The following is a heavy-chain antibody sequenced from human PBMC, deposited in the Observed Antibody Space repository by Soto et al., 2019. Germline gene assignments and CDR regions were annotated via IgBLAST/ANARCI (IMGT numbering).Heavy chain of an antibody. CDR2: IIPILGIA. J-gene: IGHJ6*02. V-gene: IGHV1-69*08. Sequence: QVQLVQSGAEVKKPGSSVKVSCKASGGTFSSYTISWVRQAPGQGLEWMGRIIPILGIANYAQKFQGRVTITADKSTSTAYMELSSLRSADTAVYYCARERITMVRGAASPGIGGYYYGMDVWGQGTTVTVSS. D-gene: IGHD3-10*01. CDR1: GGTFSSYT. CDR3: ARERITMVRGAASPGIGGYYYGMDV.